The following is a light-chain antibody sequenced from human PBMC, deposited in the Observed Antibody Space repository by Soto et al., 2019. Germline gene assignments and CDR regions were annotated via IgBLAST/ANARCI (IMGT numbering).Light chain of an antibody. CDR2: GAS. CDR3: QHYDNSPL. J-gene: IGKJ3*01. V-gene: IGKV3-20*01. CDR1: QSVSNNY. Sequence: EIVLTQSPDTLSLSPGERATLSCRASQSVSNNYLAWYQQKPGQAPRLLIYGASSRATGIPDRFSGSGSGTDFTLTISRLEPEDFAVYYCQHYDNSPLFGPGTKVDI.